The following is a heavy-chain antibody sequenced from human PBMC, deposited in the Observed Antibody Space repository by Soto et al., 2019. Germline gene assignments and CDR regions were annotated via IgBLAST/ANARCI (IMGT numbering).Heavy chain of an antibody. V-gene: IGHV1-2*02. J-gene: IGHJ5*02. Sequence: ASVKVSCKASGYTLTGYYMHWVRQAPGQGLEWMGWINPNSGGTNYAQKFQGRVTMTRDTSISTAYMGLSRLRSDDTAVYYCATKGGYDFLGFDPWGQGTLVTVSS. CDR3: ATKGGYDFLGFDP. D-gene: IGHD5-12*01. CDR1: GYTLTGYY. CDR2: INPNSGGT.